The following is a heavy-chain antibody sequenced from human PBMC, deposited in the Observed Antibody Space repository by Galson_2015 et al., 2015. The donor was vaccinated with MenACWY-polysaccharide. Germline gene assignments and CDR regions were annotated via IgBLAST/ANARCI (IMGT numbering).Heavy chain of an antibody. J-gene: IGHJ5*01. CDR1: GGSMSSYY. CDR2: IHYNGDT. Sequence: ETLSLTCTVSGGSMSSYYWTWIRQSPGKGLEWIGWIHYNGDTKYSPFLNSRVTISGDTSRNQFSLKLSSVTTADTAVYYCARIGGMNKGNYYNFGWFDSWGQGALVTVSS. D-gene: IGHD3-22*01. V-gene: IGHV4-59*01. CDR3: ARIGGMNKGNYYNFGWFDS.